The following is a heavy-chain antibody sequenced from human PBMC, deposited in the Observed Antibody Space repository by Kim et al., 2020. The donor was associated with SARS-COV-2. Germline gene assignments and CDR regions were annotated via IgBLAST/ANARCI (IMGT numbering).Heavy chain of an antibody. J-gene: IGHJ4*02. D-gene: IGHD3-3*01. Sequence: DSVKGRFTISRDNSKNTLYLQMNSLRAEDTAVYYCARVGDFWSGYCFDYWGQGTLVTVSS. V-gene: IGHV3-66*01. CDR3: ARVGDFWSGYCFDY.